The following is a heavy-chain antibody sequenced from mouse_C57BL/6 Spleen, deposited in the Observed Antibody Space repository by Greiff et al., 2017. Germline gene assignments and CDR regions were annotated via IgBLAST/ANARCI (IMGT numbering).Heavy chain of an antibody. Sequence: VQLKESGAELVKPGASVKLSCTASGFNIKDYYMHWVKQRTEQGLEWIGRIDPEDGETKYAPKCQGKATITADTSSNTAYLQLSSLTSEDTAVYYCATHYYGSSYGGADWGQGTRVTVAA. CDR2: IDPEDGET. D-gene: IGHD1-1*01. J-gene: IGHJ3*01. V-gene: IGHV14-2*01. CDR1: GFNIKDYY. CDR3: ATHYYGSSYGGAD.